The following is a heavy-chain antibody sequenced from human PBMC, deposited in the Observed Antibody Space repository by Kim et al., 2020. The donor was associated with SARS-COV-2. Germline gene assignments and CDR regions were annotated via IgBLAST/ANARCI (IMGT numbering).Heavy chain of an antibody. V-gene: IGHV4-34*01. D-gene: IGHD5-12*01. CDR1: GGSFSGYY. J-gene: IGHJ2*01. CDR3: ARWWAVATIRSRYFDL. Sequence: SETLSLTCAVYGGSFSGYYWSWIRQPPGKGLEWIGEINHSGSTNYNPSLKSRVTISVDTSKNQFSLKLSSVTAADTAVYYCARWWAVATIRSRYFDLWGRGTLVTVSS. CDR2: INHSGST.